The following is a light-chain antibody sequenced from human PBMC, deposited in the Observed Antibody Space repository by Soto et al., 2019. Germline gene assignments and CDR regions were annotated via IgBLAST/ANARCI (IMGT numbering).Light chain of an antibody. J-gene: IGLJ1*01. Sequence: QSALTQPASVSGSPGQSITISCTGTSSDVGSYNLVSWYQHHPGKAPKLMIYEVTKRPSGVPDRFSGSKSGNTASLTVSGLLAEDEADYYCASYAGGNQVFGTGTKLTVL. CDR1: SSDVGSYNL. V-gene: IGLV2-23*02. CDR2: EVT. CDR3: ASYAGGNQV.